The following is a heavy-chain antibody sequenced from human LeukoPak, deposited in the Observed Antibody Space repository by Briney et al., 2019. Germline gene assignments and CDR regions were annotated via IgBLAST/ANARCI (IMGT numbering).Heavy chain of an antibody. CDR1: GYTFTGYY. V-gene: IGHV1-18*04. CDR3: ARDRGSRGSPGYFDY. Sequence: ASVKVXCXASGYTFTGYYMHWVRQAPGQGLEWMGWISAYNGNTNYAQKLQGRVTMTTDTSTSTAYMELRSLRSDDTAVYYCARDRGSRGSPGYFDYWGQGTLVTVSS. J-gene: IGHJ4*02. D-gene: IGHD2-15*01. CDR2: ISAYNGNT.